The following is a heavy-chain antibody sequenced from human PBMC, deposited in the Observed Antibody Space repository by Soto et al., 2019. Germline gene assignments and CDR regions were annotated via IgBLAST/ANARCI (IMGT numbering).Heavy chain of an antibody. D-gene: IGHD3-3*01. Sequence: RLSCAASGVTFDDYAMHWVRQAPGKGLEWVSGISWNSGSIGYADSVKGRFTISRDNAKNSLYLQMNSLRAEDTALYYCAKDRRAFTIFGVVIIPSLMDVWGQGTTVTVSS. CDR2: ISWNSGSI. CDR3: AKDRRAFTIFGVVIIPSLMDV. J-gene: IGHJ6*02. CDR1: GVTFDDYA. V-gene: IGHV3-9*01.